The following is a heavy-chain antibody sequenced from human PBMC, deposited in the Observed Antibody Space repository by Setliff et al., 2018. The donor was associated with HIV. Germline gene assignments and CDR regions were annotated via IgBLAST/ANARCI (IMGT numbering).Heavy chain of an antibody. V-gene: IGHV1-18*01. Sequence: ASVKVSCKASGYTFTNYGITWVRQAPGQGLEWMGWISAYNGIINYAQNLQGRVTVTTDTSTRTAYMELRSLRSDDTAVYYCARTSTMVRGVIMYYYYYMYVWGKGSTGTVSS. CDR1: GYTFTNYG. CDR2: ISAYNGII. J-gene: IGHJ6*03. CDR3: ARTSTMVRGVIMYYYYYMYV. D-gene: IGHD3-10*01.